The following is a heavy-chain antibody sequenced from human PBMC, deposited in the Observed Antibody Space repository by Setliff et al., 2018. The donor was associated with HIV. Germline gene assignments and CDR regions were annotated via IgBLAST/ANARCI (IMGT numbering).Heavy chain of an antibody. CDR3: ARAAAAGTRCFDL. D-gene: IGHD6-13*01. Sequence: PSETLSLTCTVSGGSMRGGGNYWSWIRQHPGKGLEWIGYSSYSGSTYYNPSLNSRLTISIDTSKNQFSLKLSSLTAADTAVYYCARAAAAGTRCFDLWGRGTLVTVSS. CDR1: GGSMRGGGNY. J-gene: IGHJ2*01. V-gene: IGHV4-31*03. CDR2: SSYSGST.